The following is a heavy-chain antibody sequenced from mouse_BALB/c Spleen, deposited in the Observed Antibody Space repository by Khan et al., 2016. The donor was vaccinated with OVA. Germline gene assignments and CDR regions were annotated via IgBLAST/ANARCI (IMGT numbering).Heavy chain of an antibody. J-gene: IGHJ2*01. V-gene: IGHV1-20*02. Sequence: LQQSGPELVKPGASVKISCKASGYSFTGYFMNWVMQSHGKSLEWIGRINPHIGETFYNQKFKGKATLTVDESSSTAHMELRSLASEDSAVYYCARIYGSDFDYWGQGTTLTVSS. D-gene: IGHD1-1*01. CDR1: GYSFTGYF. CDR3: ARIYGSDFDY. CDR2: INPHIGET.